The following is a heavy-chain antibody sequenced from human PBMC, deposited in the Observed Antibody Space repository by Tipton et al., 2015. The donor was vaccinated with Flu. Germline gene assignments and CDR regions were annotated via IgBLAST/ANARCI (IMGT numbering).Heavy chain of an antibody. CDR2: IHHTGNR. J-gene: IGHJ3*02. V-gene: IGHV4-38-2*02. CDR3: ARDRTTVTTWDALDI. Sequence: TLSLTCTVSGDSIRSDYQWGWIRQPPGKGLEWIGNIHHTGNRYYNPSLKSRVTLSVDKSKNQFSLRFTSVTAADTAVYYCARDRTTVTTWDALDIWGQGTMVTVSS. CDR1: GDSIRSDYQ. D-gene: IGHD4-17*01.